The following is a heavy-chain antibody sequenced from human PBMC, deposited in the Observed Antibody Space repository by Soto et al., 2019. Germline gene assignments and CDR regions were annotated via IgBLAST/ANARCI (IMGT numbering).Heavy chain of an antibody. D-gene: IGHD3-10*01. Sequence: PSETLSLTCTVSGGSISPYYCSWIRLPPGKVLEWIGYIYYSGNTYYNPSLKSRVTMSVDTSRNQLLLQLNSVTAADTAVYYCARESAGSGKNNWFDPWGQGTLVNVSS. CDR3: ARESAGSGKNNWFDP. CDR2: IYYSGNT. J-gene: IGHJ5*02. CDR1: GGSISPYY. V-gene: IGHV4-59*01.